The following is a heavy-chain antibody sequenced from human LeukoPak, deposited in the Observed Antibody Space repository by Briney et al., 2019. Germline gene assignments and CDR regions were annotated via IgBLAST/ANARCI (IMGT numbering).Heavy chain of an antibody. CDR1: GLTFRSYW. D-gene: IGHD3-9*01. CDR3: GGGSGYVITS. Sequence: PGGSLRLSCAGSGLTFRSYWVEWVRQARGKGLEWLPIIKQDGTEIHYQGSVEGRFTISRDNAKDALHVRMNSLRAEDTAVCCCGGGSGYVITSWGQGTLVTVSS. CDR2: IKQDGTEI. V-gene: IGHV3-7*01. J-gene: IGHJ5*02.